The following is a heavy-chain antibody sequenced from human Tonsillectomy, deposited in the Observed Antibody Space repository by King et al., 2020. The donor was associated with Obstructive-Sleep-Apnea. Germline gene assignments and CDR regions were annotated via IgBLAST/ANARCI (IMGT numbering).Heavy chain of an antibody. CDR1: GFTFNNYA. CDR2: ISGSGYNT. J-gene: IGHJ3*01. D-gene: IGHD2-8*01. CDR3: ARDPNGDYVGAFEF. Sequence: VQLVESGGDLVQPGGSLRLSCAASGFTFNNYAMTGVRQAPGKGLEWVSAISGSGYNTYYADSVKGRFTISRDNSRNTVYLQINTLKGEDTAIYYCARDPNGDYVGAFEFWGQGTMVSVSS. V-gene: IGHV3-23*04.